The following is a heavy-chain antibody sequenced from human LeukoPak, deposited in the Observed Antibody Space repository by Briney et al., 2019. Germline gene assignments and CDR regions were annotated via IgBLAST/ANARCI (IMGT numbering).Heavy chain of an antibody. D-gene: IGHD2-2*01. V-gene: IGHV3-7*04. CDR3: AREVREVPH. J-gene: IGHJ4*02. Sequence: GGSLRLSCAVSGFTFSSYWMSWVRPAPGKGLEWVAKIKQYGTEKYYVDSVKGRFTISRDNAKNSLYLQMNSLRAEDTAVYYCAREVREVPHWGQGTLVTVSS. CDR2: IKQYGTEK. CDR1: GFTFSSYW.